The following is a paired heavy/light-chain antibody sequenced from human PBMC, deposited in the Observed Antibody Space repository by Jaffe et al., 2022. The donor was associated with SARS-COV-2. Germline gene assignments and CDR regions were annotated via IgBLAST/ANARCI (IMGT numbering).Heavy chain of an antibody. D-gene: IGHD6-13*01. J-gene: IGHJ4*02. CDR3: AHQQSIGRYSFDY. CDR2: IYWDDDK. CDR1: GFSLSTRGVG. Sequence: QITLKESGPTLVKPTQTLTLTCTFSGFSLSTRGVGVGWIRQPPGKALEWLALIYWDDDKRYSPSLKSRLTITKDTSKNQAVLTMTNMDPVDTATYYCAHQQSIGRYSFDYWGQGTLVTVSS. V-gene: IGHV2-5*02.
Light chain of an antibody. Sequence: DIQMTQSPSTLSASVGDRVTITCRASQSISTWLAWYQQKPGKAPKLLIYKASSLESGVPSRFSGSGSGTEFTLTISSLQPDDFATYYCQQYNSYSTFGQGTKLEIK. CDR3: QQYNSYST. CDR1: QSISTW. J-gene: IGKJ2*01. CDR2: KAS. V-gene: IGKV1-5*03.